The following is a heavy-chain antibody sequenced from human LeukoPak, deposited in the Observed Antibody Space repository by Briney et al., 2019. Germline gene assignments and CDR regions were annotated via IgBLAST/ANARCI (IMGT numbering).Heavy chain of an antibody. CDR3: ARVFSAEEPSGMDV. CDR2: ISSSGSTI. V-gene: IGHV3-11*01. Sequence: GGSLRLSCAASGFTFSNYWMSWVRQAPGKGLEWVSYISSSGSTIYYADSVKGRFTISRDNAKNSLYLQMNSLRAEDTAVYYCARVFSAEEPSGMDVWGQGTTVTVSS. CDR1: GFTFSNYW. D-gene: IGHD1-26*01. J-gene: IGHJ6*02.